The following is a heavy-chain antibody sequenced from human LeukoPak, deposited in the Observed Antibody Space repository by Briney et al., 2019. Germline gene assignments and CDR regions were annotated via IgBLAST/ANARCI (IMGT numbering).Heavy chain of an antibody. CDR1: GGSISSYY. V-gene: IGHV4-59*01. CDR2: IYYSGST. D-gene: IGHD3-22*01. CDR3: ARQSYYYDSSGYRSLFDY. Sequence: SETLSLTCTVSGGSISSYYWRWIRQPPGKGLEWIGYIYYSGSTNYNPSLKSRVTVSVDTSKNQFSLKLSSVTAADTAVNYCARQSYYYDSSGYRSLFDYWGQRTLVTVSS. J-gene: IGHJ4*02.